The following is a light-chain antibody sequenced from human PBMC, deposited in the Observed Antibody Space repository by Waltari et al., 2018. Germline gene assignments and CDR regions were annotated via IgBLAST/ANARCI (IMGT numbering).Light chain of an antibody. J-gene: IGLJ2*01. CDR2: EGS. CDR3: CSYATYSPVL. V-gene: IGLV2-23*01. Sequence: QSALTQPASVAGSPGQSITISCTGTSSGVGHNHCVSWYQHHPGKAPKLTIYEGSKRPSGISNRFSGFRAGNMASLTISGLQAEDEADYYCCSYATYSPVLLGGGTKLTVL. CDR1: SSGVGHNHC.